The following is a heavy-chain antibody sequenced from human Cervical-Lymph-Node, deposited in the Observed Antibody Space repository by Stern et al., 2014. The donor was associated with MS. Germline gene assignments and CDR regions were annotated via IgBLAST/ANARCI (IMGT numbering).Heavy chain of an antibody. V-gene: IGHV3-30-3*01. Sequence: QVQLVESGGGVVQPGRSLRLSCAASGFTFSTYSIDWVSQAPGKGLEWVAVISNDGNKKYYADFEKGRFTISRDNSRNTLYLQMNSLRAEDTAVYYCARGKVYYGDYGRGYAFDIWGQGTMVTVSS. D-gene: IGHD4-17*01. CDR1: GFTFSTYS. J-gene: IGHJ3*02. CDR2: ISNDGNKK. CDR3: ARGKVYYGDYGRGYAFDI.